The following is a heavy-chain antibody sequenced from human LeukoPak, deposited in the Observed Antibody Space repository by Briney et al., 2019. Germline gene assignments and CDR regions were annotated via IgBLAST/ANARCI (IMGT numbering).Heavy chain of an antibody. J-gene: IGHJ4*02. V-gene: IGHV3-30*03. CDR3: ATVATGIDY. Sequence: GGSLRLSCAASGFTFSSYGMHWVRQAPGKGLEWVAVISYDGSNKYYGDSVKGRLTISRDNSENTLFLQMNSLRAEDTALYYCATVATGIDYWGQGTLVTVSS. CDR1: GFTFSSYG. CDR2: ISYDGSNK. D-gene: IGHD5-12*01.